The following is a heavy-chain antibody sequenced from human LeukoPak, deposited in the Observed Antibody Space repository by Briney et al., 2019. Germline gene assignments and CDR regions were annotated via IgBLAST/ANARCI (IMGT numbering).Heavy chain of an antibody. CDR3: ARDAALGGYAFDI. J-gene: IGHJ3*02. CDR1: GGSISSYY. V-gene: IGHV4-59*01. Sequence: PSETLSLTCTVSGGSISSYYWSWIRQPPGKGLEWIGYIYYSGSTNYNPSLKSRVTISVDTSKNQFSLKLSSVTAADTAVYYCARDAALGGYAFDIWGQGTMVTVSS. D-gene: IGHD3-16*01. CDR2: IYYSGST.